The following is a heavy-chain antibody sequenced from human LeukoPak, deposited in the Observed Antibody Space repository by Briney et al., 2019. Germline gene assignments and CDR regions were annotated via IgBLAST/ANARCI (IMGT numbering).Heavy chain of an antibody. V-gene: IGHV1-24*01. CDR1: GYTFTSYG. CDR3: ATDMVGPYYGSGISAVQQNAFDI. J-gene: IGHJ3*02. D-gene: IGHD3-10*01. CDR2: FDPEDGET. Sequence: GASVKVSCKASGYTFTSYGISWVRQAPGQGLEWMGGFDPEDGETIYAQKFQGRVTMTEDTSTDTAYMELSSLRSEDTAVYYCATDMVGPYYGSGISAVQQNAFDIWGQGTMVTVSS.